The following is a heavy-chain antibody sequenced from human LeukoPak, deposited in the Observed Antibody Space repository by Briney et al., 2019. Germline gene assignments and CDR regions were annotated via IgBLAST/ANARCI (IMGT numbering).Heavy chain of an antibody. CDR1: GFSVSSYE. CDR2: SSSSGRTV. CDR3: ARGGGDSSGYHFFQH. Sequence: QSGGSLRLSCAASGFSVSSYEMNWVRQAPGKGLEWVSYSSSSGRTVYYAGSVKGRFTISRDNAKNALYLQMNSLRAEDTAVYYCARGGGDSSGYHFFQHWGQGTLVTVSS. J-gene: IGHJ1*01. V-gene: IGHV3-48*03. D-gene: IGHD3-22*01.